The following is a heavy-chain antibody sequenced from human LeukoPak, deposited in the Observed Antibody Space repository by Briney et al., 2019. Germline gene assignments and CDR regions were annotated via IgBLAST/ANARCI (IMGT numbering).Heavy chain of an antibody. Sequence: GESLKISCKGSGYSFTNYWIAWVRQMPGKGLEWMGIIYPGDSDTRYSPSFQGQVTISADKSISTAYLQWSSLKASDTAMYCCARQELWRPLRYWGQGTLVTVSS. D-gene: IGHD1-7*01. CDR1: GYSFTNYW. CDR2: IYPGDSDT. V-gene: IGHV5-51*01. CDR3: ARQELWRPLRY. J-gene: IGHJ4*02.